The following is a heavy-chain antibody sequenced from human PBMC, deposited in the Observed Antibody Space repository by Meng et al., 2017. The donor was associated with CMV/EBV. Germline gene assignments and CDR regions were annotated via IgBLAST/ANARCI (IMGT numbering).Heavy chain of an antibody. CDR1: GGSISSSSYY. Sequence: QLRLSSPGPVLGKPSATLSLTCTVSGGSISSSSYYWGWIRQPPGKGLEWIGSIYYSGSTYYNPSLKSRVTISVDTSKNQFSLKLSSVTAADTAVYYCARVSVSYGYRLGYWGQGTLVTVSS. CDR2: IYYSGST. J-gene: IGHJ4*02. CDR3: ARVSVSYGYRLGY. V-gene: IGHV4-39*07. D-gene: IGHD3-16*02.